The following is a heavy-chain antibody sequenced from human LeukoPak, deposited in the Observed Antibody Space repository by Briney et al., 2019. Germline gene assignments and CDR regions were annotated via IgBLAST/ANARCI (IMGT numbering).Heavy chain of an antibody. CDR1: GGSISSYY. CDR2: IYTSGST. J-gene: IGHJ5*02. V-gene: IGHV4-4*07. Sequence: SETLSLTCTVSGGSISSYYWSWIRQPAGKGLEWIGRIYTSGSTSYNPSLKSRVTMSVDTSKNQFSLKLSSVTAADTAVYYCARDGRDTAMATNWFDPWGQGTLVTVSS. D-gene: IGHD5-18*01. CDR3: ARDGRDTAMATNWFDP.